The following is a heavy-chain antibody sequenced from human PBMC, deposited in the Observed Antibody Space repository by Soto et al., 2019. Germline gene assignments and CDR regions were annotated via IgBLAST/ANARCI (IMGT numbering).Heavy chain of an antibody. CDR3: ATEASRGSGSSTRFDY. J-gene: IGHJ4*02. Sequence: QVQLVQSGAEVKKPGSSVKVSCKASGGTFSSYAISWVRQAPGQGLEWMGGIIPIFGTAHYAQKFQGRVTITADESTSTAYMELSSLRSEDTAVYYCATEASRGSGSSTRFDYWGQGTLVTVSS. CDR1: GGTFSSYA. CDR2: IIPIFGTA. V-gene: IGHV1-69*01. D-gene: IGHD1-26*01.